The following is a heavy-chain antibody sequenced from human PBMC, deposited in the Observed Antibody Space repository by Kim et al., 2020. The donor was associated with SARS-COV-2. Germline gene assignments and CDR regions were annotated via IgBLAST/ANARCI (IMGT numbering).Heavy chain of an antibody. CDR3: ARTSGYGIGDYYGMDV. CDR2: ISAYNGNT. J-gene: IGHJ6*02. Sequence: ASVKVSCKASGYTFTSYGISWVRQAPGQGLEWMGWISAYNGNTNYAQKLQGRVTMTTDTSTSTAYMELRSLRSDDTAVYYCARTSGYGIGDYYGMDVWGQGTTVTVSS. V-gene: IGHV1-18*01. D-gene: IGHD5-12*01. CDR1: GYTFTSYG.